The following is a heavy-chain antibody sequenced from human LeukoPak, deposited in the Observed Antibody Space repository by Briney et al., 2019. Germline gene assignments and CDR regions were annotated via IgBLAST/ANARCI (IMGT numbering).Heavy chain of an antibody. J-gene: IGHJ6*02. V-gene: IGHV3-30*18. CDR2: ISYDGSNK. Sequence: GGSLRLSCAASGFTFSSYGMHWVRQAPGKGLEWVAVISYDGSNKRYADAVKGRFTISGDNSKNTLYLQMNSLGAEDTAVYYCAKEGKDYDFWSGYGSMDVWGQGTTVIVSS. D-gene: IGHD3-3*01. CDR1: GFTFSSYG. CDR3: AKEGKDYDFWSGYGSMDV.